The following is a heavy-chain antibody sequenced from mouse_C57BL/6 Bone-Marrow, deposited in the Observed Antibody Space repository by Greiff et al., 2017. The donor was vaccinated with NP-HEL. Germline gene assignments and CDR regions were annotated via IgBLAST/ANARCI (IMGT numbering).Heavy chain of an antibody. J-gene: IGHJ2*01. D-gene: IGHD2-3*01. V-gene: IGHV1-85*01. CDR1: GYNFTSYD. CDR2: IYPRDGST. Sequence: QVTLKVSGPELVKPGASVKLSCKASGYNFTSYDINWVKQRPGQGLEWIGWIYPRDGSTKYNEKFKGKATLTVDTSSSTAYMELHSLTSEDSAVYFCARRRIYDGYYGPFDYWGQGTTLTVSS. CDR3: ARRRIYDGYYGPFDY.